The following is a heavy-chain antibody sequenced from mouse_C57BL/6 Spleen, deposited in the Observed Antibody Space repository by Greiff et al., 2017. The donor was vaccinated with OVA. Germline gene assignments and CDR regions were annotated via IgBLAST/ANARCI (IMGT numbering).Heavy chain of an antibody. CDR1: GYTFTSYW. D-gene: IGHD3-2*02. J-gene: IGHJ2*01. CDR2: IHPNSGST. CDR3: ARSRQLRLLDY. V-gene: IGHV1-64*01. Sequence: QVQLQQPGAELVKPGASVKLSCKASGYTFTSYWMHWVKQRPGQGLEWIGMIHPNSGSTNYNEKFKSKATLTVDKSSSTAYMQLSSLTSEDSAVYYCARSRQLRLLDYWGQGTTLTVSS.